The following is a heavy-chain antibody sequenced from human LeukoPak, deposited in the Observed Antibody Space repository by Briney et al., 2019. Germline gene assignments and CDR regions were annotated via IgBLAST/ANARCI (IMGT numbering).Heavy chain of an antibody. CDR1: GFTFSSYA. D-gene: IGHD4-23*01. J-gene: IGHJ4*02. CDR2: IYSGGST. CDR3: ARDGKKQGAFDY. Sequence: GGSLRLSCAASGFTFSSYAMSWVRQAPGKGLEWVSVIYSGGSTYYADSVKGRFTISRDNSKNTLYLQMNSLRAEDTAVYYCARDGKKQGAFDYWGQGTLVTVSS. V-gene: IGHV3-53*01.